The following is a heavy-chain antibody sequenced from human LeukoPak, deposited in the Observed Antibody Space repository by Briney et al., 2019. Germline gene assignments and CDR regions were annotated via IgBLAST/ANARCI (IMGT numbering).Heavy chain of an antibody. D-gene: IGHD2-15*01. CDR1: GYSFTSYW. V-gene: IGHV5-51*01. J-gene: IGHJ5*02. CDR3: ARQEYCSGGSCYTWFDP. Sequence: GESLKISCTGSGYSFTSYWIGWVRQMPGKGLEWMGVIYPGDSDTRYSPSFQGQVTISADKSISTAYLQWSGLKASDTAMYYCARQEYCSGGSCYTWFDPWGQGTLVTVSS. CDR2: IYPGDSDT.